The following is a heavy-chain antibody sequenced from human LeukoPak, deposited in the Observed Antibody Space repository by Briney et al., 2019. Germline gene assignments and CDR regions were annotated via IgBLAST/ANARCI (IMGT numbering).Heavy chain of an antibody. CDR1: GYALTKYG. V-gene: IGHV1-18*01. CDR3: ARGINFDVLTGYSEGFDY. D-gene: IGHD3-9*01. CDR2: ITTNNGKT. Sequence: GASVKVSCKASGYALTKYGITWVRRAPGQGLEWMGWITTNNGKTKYAQIFQTRVTMTTDTSTSTAYMELRSLRSDDTAVYYCARGINFDVLTGYSEGFDYWGQGTLVTVSS. J-gene: IGHJ4*02.